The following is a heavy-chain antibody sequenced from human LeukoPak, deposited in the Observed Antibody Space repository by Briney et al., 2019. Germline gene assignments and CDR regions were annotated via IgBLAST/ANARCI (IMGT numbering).Heavy chain of an antibody. J-gene: IGHJ4*02. Sequence: PGGSLRLSCAASGFTFSNAWMTWVRQAPGKGLEWVSGISGSGGSTYYADSVKGRFTISRDNSKNTLYLQMNSLRAEDTAVYYCAKRVPHYFDYWGQGTLVTVSS. CDR2: ISGSGGST. V-gene: IGHV3-23*01. CDR3: AKRVPHYFDY. CDR1: GFTFSNAW.